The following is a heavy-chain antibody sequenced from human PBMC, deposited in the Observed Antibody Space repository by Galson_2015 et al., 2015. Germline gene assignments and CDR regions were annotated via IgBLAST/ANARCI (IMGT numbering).Heavy chain of an antibody. D-gene: IGHD3-3*01. CDR2: IWYDGSNK. Sequence: SLRLSCAASGFTFSSYGMHWVRQAPGKGLEWVAIIWYDGSNKYYADSVKGRFTISRDNSKNTLYLQMNSLRAEDTALYYCARPSHYDFWSGYSNSGQGTLVTVSS. CDR3: ARPSHYDFWSGYSN. CDR1: GFTFSSYG. V-gene: IGHV3-33*01. J-gene: IGHJ4*02.